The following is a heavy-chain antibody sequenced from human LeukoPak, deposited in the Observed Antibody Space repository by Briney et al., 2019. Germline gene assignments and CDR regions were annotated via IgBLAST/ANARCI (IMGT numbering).Heavy chain of an antibody. D-gene: IGHD6-19*01. CDR3: AKGRDTSGRQNFDF. J-gene: IGHJ4*02. CDR1: GFTFTSYA. V-gene: IGHV3-23*01. CDR2: ISASGSGT. Sequence: GGSLRLSCAASGFTFTSYAMHWVRQAPGKGLEWVSGISASGSGTFYTDSMNGRFTISRDNAKKTFFLQMKNLRPGDTALYYCAKGRDTSGRQNFDFWGQGTLVTVSS.